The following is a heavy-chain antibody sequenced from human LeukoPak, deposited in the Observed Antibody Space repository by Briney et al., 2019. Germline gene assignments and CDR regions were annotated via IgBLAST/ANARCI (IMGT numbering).Heavy chain of an antibody. V-gene: IGHV1-18*01. J-gene: IGHJ4*02. CDR3: ARGLGYCSSTSCYNLFDY. CDR2: ISAYNGNT. CDR1: GGTFSSYA. Sequence: GASVKVSCKASGGTFSSYAISRVRQAPGQGLEWMGWISAYNGNTNYAQKLQGRVTMTTDTSTSTAYMELRSLRSDDTAVYYCARGLGYCSSTSCYNLFDYWGQGTLVTVSS. D-gene: IGHD2-2*02.